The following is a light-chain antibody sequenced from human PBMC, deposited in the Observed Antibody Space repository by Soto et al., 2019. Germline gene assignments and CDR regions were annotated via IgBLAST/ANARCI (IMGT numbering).Light chain of an antibody. J-gene: IGKJ1*01. CDR2: GAS. Sequence: EIVMTQSPATLSVSPGERATLSCRASQSVSSNLAWYQQKPGQAPRLLIYGASNRATGIPDRFSGSGSGTEFTLTISSLQPDDFATYYCQHYNNHSPGTFGQGTKVDI. V-gene: IGKV3D-15*01. CDR3: QHYNNHSPGT. CDR1: QSVSSN.